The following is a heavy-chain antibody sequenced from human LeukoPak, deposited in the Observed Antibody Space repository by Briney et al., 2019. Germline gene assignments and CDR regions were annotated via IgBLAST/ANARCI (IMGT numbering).Heavy chain of an antibody. CDR3: ARGRRRYCSSTSCMQNFDY. D-gene: IGHD2-2*01. CDR2: IYYSGST. V-gene: IGHV4-59*12. J-gene: IGHJ4*02. CDR1: GGSISSYY. Sequence: SETLSLTCTVSGGSISSYYWSWIRQPPGKGLEWIGYIYYSGSTNYNPSLKSRVTISVDTSKNQFSLKLSSVTAADTAVYYCARGRRRYCSSTSCMQNFDYWGQGTLVTVSS.